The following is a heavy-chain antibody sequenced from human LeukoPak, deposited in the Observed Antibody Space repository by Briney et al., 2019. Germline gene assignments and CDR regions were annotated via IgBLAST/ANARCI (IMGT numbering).Heavy chain of an antibody. CDR3: ARDAGGRTQREGWFDP. Sequence: GGSVRLSCAASGFTFSSYNMNWVRQAPGKGLEWVSSISSGGMWIYYADSLKGRFTISRDNAKNSLYLQMKSLRVEDTAVYYCARDAGGRTQREGWFDPWGQGTLVTVSS. D-gene: IGHD1-26*01. J-gene: IGHJ5*02. V-gene: IGHV3-21*01. CDR1: GFTFSSYN. CDR2: ISSGGMWI.